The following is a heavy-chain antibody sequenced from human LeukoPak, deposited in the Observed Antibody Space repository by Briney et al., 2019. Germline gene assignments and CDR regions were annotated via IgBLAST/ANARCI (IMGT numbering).Heavy chain of an antibody. Sequence: SETLSPTCTVSGGSISSYYWSWIRQPPGKGLEWIGYIYTSGSTNYNPSLKSRVTISVDTSKNQFSLKLSSVTAADTAVYYCARFLRSNPSNWFDPWGQGTLVTVSS. D-gene: IGHD2/OR15-2a*01. CDR2: IYTSGST. J-gene: IGHJ5*02. CDR3: ARFLRSNPSNWFDP. CDR1: GGSISSYY. V-gene: IGHV4-4*09.